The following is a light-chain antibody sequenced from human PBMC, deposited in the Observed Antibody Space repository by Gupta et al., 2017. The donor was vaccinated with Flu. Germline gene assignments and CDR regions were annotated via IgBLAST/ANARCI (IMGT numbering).Light chain of an antibody. J-gene: IGKJ5*01. CDR1: QSVSSN. CDR2: GAS. V-gene: IGKV3-15*01. CDR3: QQYNNWPLSIT. Sequence: IVMTQSPAPLSVSTGERATLSCRASQSVSSNLAWYQQTPGQAPRLLIYGASTRATGIPARFSGSGSGTEFTLTISSLQSEDFAVYYCQQYNNWPLSITFGQGTRLEIK.